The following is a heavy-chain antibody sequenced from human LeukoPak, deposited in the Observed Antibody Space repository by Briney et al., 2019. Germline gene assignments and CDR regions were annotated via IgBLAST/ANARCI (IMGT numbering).Heavy chain of an antibody. Sequence: PGGSLRLSCAASGFTFSSYAMHWVRQAPGKGLEYVSAISSNGGSTYYANSVKGRFTISRDNSKNTLYLQMGSLRAEDMAVYYCARAALGATAAFDIWGQGTMVTVSS. D-gene: IGHD1-26*01. CDR3: ARAALGATAAFDI. CDR1: GFTFSSYA. J-gene: IGHJ3*02. CDR2: ISSNGGST. V-gene: IGHV3-64*01.